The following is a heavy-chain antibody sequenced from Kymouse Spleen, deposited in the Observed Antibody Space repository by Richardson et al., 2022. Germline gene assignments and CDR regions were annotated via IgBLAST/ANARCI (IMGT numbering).Heavy chain of an antibody. CDR1: GFTFSGSA. CDR3: TCIAAAGTPYYYYYGMDV. D-gene: IGHD6-13*01. V-gene: IGHV3-73*02. CDR2: IRSKANSYAT. Sequence: EVQLVESGGGLVQPGGSLKLSCAASGFTFSGSAMHWVRQASGKGLEWVGRIRSKANSYATAYAASVKGRFTISRDDSKNTAYLQMNSLKTEDTAVYYCTCIAAAGTPYYYYYGMDVWGQGTTVTVSS. J-gene: IGHJ6*02.